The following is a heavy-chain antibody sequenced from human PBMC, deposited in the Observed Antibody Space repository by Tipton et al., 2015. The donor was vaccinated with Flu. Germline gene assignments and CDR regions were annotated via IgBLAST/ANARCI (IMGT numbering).Heavy chain of an antibody. V-gene: IGHV4-59*08. J-gene: IGHJ4*02. Sequence: TLSTCSVSGASISDYYWNWIRQRPGKGLEWLAHISYSGTTDYNPSLKSRLTVSADTSKNQFSLKLTSVTATDTAIYYCASAPTMTTFFFWGQGTLVTVSS. D-gene: IGHD4-17*01. CDR3: ASAPTMTTFFF. CDR2: ISYSGTT. CDR1: GASISDYY.